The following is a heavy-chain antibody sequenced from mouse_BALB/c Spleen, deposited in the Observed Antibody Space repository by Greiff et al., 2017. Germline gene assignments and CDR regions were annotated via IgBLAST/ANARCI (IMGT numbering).Heavy chain of an antibody. J-gene: IGHJ3*01. CDR3: TRSVYMVKTGWFAY. CDR1: GYSFTSYW. Sequence: VQLQQSGTVLARPGASVKMSCKASGYSFTSYWMHWVKQRPGQGLEWIGAIYPGNSDTSYNQKFKGKAKLTAVTSASTAYMELSSLTNEDSAVYYCTRSVYMVKTGWFAYWGQGTLVTVSA. CDR2: IYPGNSDT. D-gene: IGHD2-2*01. V-gene: IGHV1-5*01.